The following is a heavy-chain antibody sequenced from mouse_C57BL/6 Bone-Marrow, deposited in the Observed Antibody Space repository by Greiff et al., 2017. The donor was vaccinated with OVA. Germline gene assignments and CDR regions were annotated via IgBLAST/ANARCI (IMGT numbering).Heavy chain of an antibody. J-gene: IGHJ2*01. V-gene: IGHV1-81*01. D-gene: IGHD1-1*01. CDR3: ARKTTVVPFDY. CDR2: IYPRSGNT. CDR1: GYTFTSYG. Sequence: VQLQQSGAELARPGASVKLSCKASGYTFTSYGISWVKQRPGQGLEWIGEIYPRSGNTYYNEKFKGKATLTADKSSSTAYMELRSLTSEDSAVYFCARKTTVVPFDYWGQGTTLTVSS.